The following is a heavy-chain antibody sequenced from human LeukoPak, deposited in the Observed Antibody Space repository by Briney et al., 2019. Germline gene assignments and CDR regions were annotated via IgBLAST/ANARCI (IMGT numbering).Heavy chain of an antibody. V-gene: IGHV3-30-3*01. CDR3: ARAPIPWGSSGRYTDY. D-gene: IGHD6-19*01. CDR1: GFTFSSYA. Sequence: PGRSLRLSCAASGFTFSSYAMHWVRQAPGKGLDWVAVISYDGSNKYYADSVKGRVTISRDNSKNTLYLQMNSLRAEDTAVYYCARAPIPWGSSGRYTDYWGQGTLVTVSS. CDR2: ISYDGSNK. J-gene: IGHJ4*02.